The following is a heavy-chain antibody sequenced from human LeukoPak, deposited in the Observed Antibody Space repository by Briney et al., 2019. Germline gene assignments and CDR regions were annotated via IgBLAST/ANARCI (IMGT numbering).Heavy chain of an antibody. J-gene: IGHJ4*02. CDR3: ARLKWFRELYIDY. CDR1: GGFFSGYY. D-gene: IGHD3-10*01. V-gene: IGHV4-34*01. Sequence: SVTLSLPCAVYGGFFSGYYWSWIRQPPAKGLEWIGEINHSGSTNYNPSLKSRVTISVDTSKNQFSLKLSSVTAADTAVYYCARLKWFRELYIDYWGQGTLVTVSS. CDR2: INHSGST.